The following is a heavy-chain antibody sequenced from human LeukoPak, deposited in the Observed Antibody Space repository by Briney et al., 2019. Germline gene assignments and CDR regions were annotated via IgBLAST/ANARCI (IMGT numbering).Heavy chain of an antibody. CDR3: VRGGDNSSSNMDV. D-gene: IGHD6-6*01. Sequence: GGSLRLSCAASGFTFSDYWMSWVRQAPGKGLEWVANIKQDGSQKYYGDSVKGRFTISRDNANNSLFLQMNSLRAEDTAVYFCVRGGDNSSSNMDVWGKGTTVTVSS. J-gene: IGHJ6*04. CDR2: IKQDGSQK. CDR1: GFTFSDYW. V-gene: IGHV3-7*01.